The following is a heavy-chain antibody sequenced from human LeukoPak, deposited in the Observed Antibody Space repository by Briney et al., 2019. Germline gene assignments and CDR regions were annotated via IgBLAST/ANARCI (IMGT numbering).Heavy chain of an antibody. CDR1: GGTINGYY. D-gene: IGHD3-16*01. Sequence: SETLCLSCTVSGGTINGYYRSWIRQPAGEGLEWIGRINLSGSTNYNPSLKSRVTMSVDTSKNQLSLKLTSVTAADTAVYYCARGPFGESFHYLDYYRQASLLTVSS. CDR2: INLSGST. CDR3: ARGPFGESFHYLDY. J-gene: IGHJ4*02. V-gene: IGHV4-4*07.